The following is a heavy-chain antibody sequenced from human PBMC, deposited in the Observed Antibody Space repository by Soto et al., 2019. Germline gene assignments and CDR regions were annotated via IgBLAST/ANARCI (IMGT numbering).Heavy chain of an antibody. D-gene: IGHD6-13*01. V-gene: IGHV1-18*01. CDR3: ARGRGSSSWYEISHYFDS. CDR2: ISAYSGHT. J-gene: IGHJ4*02. CDR1: GYSFTTYE. Sequence: VQLVQSGAELKKSGASVKVSCQTSGYSFTTYETAWVRQAPGQGLEWIGWISAYSGHTNYAQDFQGRVTMTTDTSTSTAYMERRSLRSDDTAVYYCARGRGSSSWYEISHYFDSWGQGTPVTVSS.